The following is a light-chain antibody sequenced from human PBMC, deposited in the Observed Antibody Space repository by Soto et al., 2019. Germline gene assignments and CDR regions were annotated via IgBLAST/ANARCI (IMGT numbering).Light chain of an antibody. CDR2: DVS. Sequence: EIVLTQSPATLSLSPGERATLSCRASQSVGSNLAWYQQRPGQAPRLLIYDVSNRATGIPARFSGSGSGTDFTLTISRLEPEDFAVYYCQQYGSSPRTFGQGTKVDIK. J-gene: IGKJ1*01. CDR1: QSVGSN. CDR3: QQYGSSPRT. V-gene: IGKV3-20*01.